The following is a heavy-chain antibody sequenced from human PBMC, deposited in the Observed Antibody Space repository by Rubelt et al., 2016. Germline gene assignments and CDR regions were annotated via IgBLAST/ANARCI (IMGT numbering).Heavy chain of an antibody. Sequence: VKVSCKASGYTFTSYGISWVRQAPGQGLEWMGWISAYNGNTNYAQKLQGRVTMTTDTSTSTAYMELRSLRSDDTAVYYCARGLQQWLGRDDAFDIWGQGTMVTVSS. CDR3: ARGLQQWLGRDDAFDI. J-gene: IGHJ3*02. D-gene: IGHD6-19*01. CDR2: ISAYNGNT. CDR1: GYTFTSYG. V-gene: IGHV1-18*01.